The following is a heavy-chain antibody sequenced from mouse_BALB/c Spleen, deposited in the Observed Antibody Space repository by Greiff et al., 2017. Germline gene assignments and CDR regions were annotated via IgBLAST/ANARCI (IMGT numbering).Heavy chain of an antibody. V-gene: IGHV1S56*01. D-gene: IGHD1-1*01. Sequence: VQRVESGPELVKPGASVKMSCKASGYTFTSYYIHWVKQRPGQGLEWIGWIYPGDGSTKYNEKFKGKTTLTADKSSSTAYMLLSSLTSEDSAIYFCARRGGSYAMDYWGQGTSVTVSS. CDR2: IYPGDGST. CDR1: GYTFTSYY. J-gene: IGHJ4*01. CDR3: ARRGGSYAMDY.